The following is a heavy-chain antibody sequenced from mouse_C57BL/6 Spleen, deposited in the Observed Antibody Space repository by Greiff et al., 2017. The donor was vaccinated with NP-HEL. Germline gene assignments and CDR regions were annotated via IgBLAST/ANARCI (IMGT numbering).Heavy chain of an antibody. CDR3: ARSLADYYGSSYPFAY. Sequence: VQLQQSGPELVKPGASVKIPCKASGYTFTDYNMDWVKQSHGKSLEWIGDINPNNGGTIYNQKFKGKATLTVDKSSSTAYMELRSLTSEDTAVYYCARSLADYYGSSYPFAYWGQGTLVTVSA. J-gene: IGHJ3*01. CDR1: GYTFTDYN. V-gene: IGHV1-18*01. CDR2: INPNNGGT. D-gene: IGHD1-1*01.